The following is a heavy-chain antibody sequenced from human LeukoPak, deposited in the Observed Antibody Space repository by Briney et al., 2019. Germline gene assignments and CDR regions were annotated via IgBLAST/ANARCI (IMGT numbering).Heavy chain of an antibody. J-gene: IGHJ4*02. Sequence: PSETLSLTCSVSSGSISNYYWSWIRQPPGKGLEWIGEINHSGSTNYNPSLKSRVTISVDTSKNQFSLKLSSVTAADTAVYYCARLLRWPMIFDYWGQGTLVTVSS. CDR3: ARLLRWPMIFDY. D-gene: IGHD4-23*01. V-gene: IGHV4-34*01. CDR1: SGSISNYY. CDR2: INHSGST.